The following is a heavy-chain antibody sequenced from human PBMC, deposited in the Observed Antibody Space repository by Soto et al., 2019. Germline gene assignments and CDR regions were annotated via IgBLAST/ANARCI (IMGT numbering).Heavy chain of an antibody. Sequence: GGSLRLSCAASGFTFRSYAMSWVRQAPGKGLEWVSAISGSGGSTYYADSVKGRFTISRDNSKNTLYLQMNSLRAEDTAVYYCAKVGSDFWSGYHDFDYWGQGTLVTAPQ. CDR3: AKVGSDFWSGYHDFDY. V-gene: IGHV3-23*01. J-gene: IGHJ4*02. D-gene: IGHD3-3*01. CDR1: GFTFRSYA. CDR2: ISGSGGST.